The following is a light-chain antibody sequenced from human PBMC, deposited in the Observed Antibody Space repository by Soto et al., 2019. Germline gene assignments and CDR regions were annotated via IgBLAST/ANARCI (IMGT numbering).Light chain of an antibody. CDR2: EVS. V-gene: IGLV2-8*01. CDR3: SSYAVTNIFV. J-gene: IGLJ1*01. CDR1: SSDVGGYNY. Sequence: QSVLAQPPSASGSPGQSVTISCTGTSSDVGGYNYVSWYQQHPGKAPKVIIYEVSNRPSGVPDRFSGSKSGSTASLTVSVLQAEDEADYYCSSYAVTNIFVFGTGTKGTVL.